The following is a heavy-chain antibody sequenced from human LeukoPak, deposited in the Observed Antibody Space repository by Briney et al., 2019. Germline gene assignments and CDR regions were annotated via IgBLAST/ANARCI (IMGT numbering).Heavy chain of an antibody. D-gene: IGHD1-14*01. CDR2: ISGSSDTT. Sequence: GGSLRLSCAASGLIFSSYTMSWVRQAPGKGLQWVSAISGSSDTTYYADSVKGRFIISRDNSKNTLYLQMSSLRAEDTAVYYCARVGSQWITSQSLCDWGQGTLVTVSS. V-gene: IGHV3-23*01. CDR3: ARVGSQWITSQSLCD. CDR1: GLIFSSYT. J-gene: IGHJ4*02.